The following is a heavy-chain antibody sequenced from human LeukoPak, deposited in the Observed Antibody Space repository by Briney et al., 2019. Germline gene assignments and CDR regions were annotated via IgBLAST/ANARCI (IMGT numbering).Heavy chain of an antibody. V-gene: IGHV1-8*01. CDR1: GYTFTPYD. D-gene: IGHD3-3*01. CDR3: ARVFGGTEIGF. Sequence: ASVKVSCKASGYTFTPYDINWVRQATGQGLEWMGWMNPNSGDTGYSQKFQGRLIMTRNTSINTAYMELSSLRSDDTAVYYCARVFGGTEIGFWGQGTLVTVSS. J-gene: IGHJ4*02. CDR2: MNPNSGDT.